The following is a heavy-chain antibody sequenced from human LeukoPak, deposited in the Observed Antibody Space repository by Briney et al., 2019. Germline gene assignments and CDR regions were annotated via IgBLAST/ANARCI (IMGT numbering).Heavy chain of an antibody. D-gene: IGHD2-2*01. J-gene: IGHJ5*02. CDR1: GGPVSSFSYY. CDR2: ISYTGST. CDR3: ARLYCSRTSCYYAS. V-gene: IGHV4-61*01. Sequence: SETLSLTCTVSGGPVSSFSYYWSWIRQPPGKRLEWIGYISYTGSTNYTPSPKSRVTISVDTSKNQFSLNLSSVTAADTAVYYCARLYCSRTSCYYASWGQGTLVTVSS.